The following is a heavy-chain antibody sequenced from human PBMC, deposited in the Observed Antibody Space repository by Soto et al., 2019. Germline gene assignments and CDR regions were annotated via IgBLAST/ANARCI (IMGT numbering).Heavy chain of an antibody. CDR3: ARCVTVPGTLLVWFDP. Sequence: SVKVSCKASGGTFGTYTISWVRQAPGQGLEWMGGIIPVYRTENYARKFQGRVTIIADESTDTAYMELNSLRAEDTAVYYCARCVTVPGTLLVWFDPWGQGTLVTVSS. CDR1: GGTFGTYT. D-gene: IGHD2-8*02. CDR2: IIPVYRTE. V-gene: IGHV1-69*13. J-gene: IGHJ5*02.